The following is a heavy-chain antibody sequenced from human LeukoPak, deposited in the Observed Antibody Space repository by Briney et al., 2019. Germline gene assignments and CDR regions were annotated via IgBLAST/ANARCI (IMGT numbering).Heavy chain of an antibody. V-gene: IGHV1-69*04. J-gene: IGHJ4*02. CDR2: IIPILGIA. D-gene: IGHD3-22*01. CDR1: VGTFSSYA. Sequence: SVKVSCTASVGTFSSYAISWVRHAPGQGLEWVGRIIPILGIANYAQKFQGRVTITADKSTSTAYMELSSLRSEDTAVYYCARDPVSMIGSEYYFDYWGQGTLVTVSS. CDR3: ARDPVSMIGSEYYFDY.